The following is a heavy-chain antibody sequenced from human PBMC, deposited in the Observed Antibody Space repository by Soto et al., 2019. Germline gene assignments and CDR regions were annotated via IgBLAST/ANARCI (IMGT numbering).Heavy chain of an antibody. CDR2: IYYSGST. CDR3: ARAGYYGSGSYRNFDY. CDR1: GGSISSGDYY. V-gene: IGHV4-30-4*01. D-gene: IGHD3-10*01. J-gene: IGHJ4*02. Sequence: SETLSLTCTVSGGSISSGDYYWSWIRQPPGKGLEWIGYIYYSGSTYYNPSLKSRVTISVDTSKNQFSLKLSSVTAADTAVYYCARAGYYGSGSYRNFDYWGQGTLVTVSS.